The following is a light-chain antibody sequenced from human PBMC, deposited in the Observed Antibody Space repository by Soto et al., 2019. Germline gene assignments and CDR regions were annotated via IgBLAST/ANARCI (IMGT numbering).Light chain of an antibody. J-gene: IGKJ2*01. CDR1: QSVNSN. CDR2: GAS. CDR3: QQYNNWFYT. V-gene: IGKV3-15*01. Sequence: EIVMTQSPGTLSVSPGERATLSCRASQSVNSNLAWYQQKRGQAPRLLIYGASTRATGIPARFSGSGSGTEFTLTISSLQSEDFAVYYCQQYNNWFYTFGQGTKLEIK.